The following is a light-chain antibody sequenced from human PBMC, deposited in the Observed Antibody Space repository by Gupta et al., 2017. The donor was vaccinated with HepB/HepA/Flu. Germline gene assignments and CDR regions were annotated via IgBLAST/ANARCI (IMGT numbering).Light chain of an antibody. J-gene: IGLJ1*01. V-gene: IGLV1-40*01. CDR3: QSYYDRRSGSRV. CDR2: GNN. Sequence: QTVLTQPPSVSGAPGQRVTLSCTGSSSNLGACYDVHWYLQFPGTAPKLLLFGNNNRPAGGPYRFSGSKSGSSASLVITGLQPEDEADYYCQSYYDRRSGSRVFGTGTKVTVL. CDR1: SSNLGACYD.